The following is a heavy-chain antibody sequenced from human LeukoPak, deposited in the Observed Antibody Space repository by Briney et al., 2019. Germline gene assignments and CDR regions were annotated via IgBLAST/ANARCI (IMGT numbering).Heavy chain of an antibody. V-gene: IGHV4-59*01. Sequence: SETLSLTCTVSGGSISSYYWSWIRQPPGKGLEWIGYIYYSGSTNYNPSLKSRVTISVDTSKNQFSLKLSSVTAADTAAYYCARAYDYVWGSYRRPFDPWGQGTLVTVSS. D-gene: IGHD3-16*02. CDR3: ARAYDYVWGSYRRPFDP. CDR2: IYYSGST. CDR1: GGSISSYY. J-gene: IGHJ5*02.